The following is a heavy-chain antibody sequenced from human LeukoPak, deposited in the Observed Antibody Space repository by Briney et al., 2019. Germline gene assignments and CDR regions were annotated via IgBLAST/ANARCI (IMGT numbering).Heavy chain of an antibody. J-gene: IGHJ4*02. V-gene: IGHV4-4*02. CDR3: ARYVPVRTGTTRASFDY. CDR2: IYHSGST. D-gene: IGHD1-1*01. Sequence: PSGTLPLTCAVSGGSISSSNWWSWVRQPPGKGLEWIGEIYHSGSTNYNPSLKSRVTISVDKSKNQFSLKLSSVTAADTAVYYCARYVPVRTGTTRASFDYWGLGTLVTVSS. CDR1: GGSISSSNW.